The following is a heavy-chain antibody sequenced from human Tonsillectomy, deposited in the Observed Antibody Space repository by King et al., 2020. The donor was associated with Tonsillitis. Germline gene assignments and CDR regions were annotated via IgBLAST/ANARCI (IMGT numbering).Heavy chain of an antibody. V-gene: IGHV2-70*04. Sequence: TLKESGPALGKPTQTLTLTCTFSGFSLSTEEMGVSWVRQPPGTGLGWLARICWDDEKFYRTSLKTRLTISRDTSKNQVVLRMTNMDPGDTATYYCTRSQARSNWFDPWGRGTLVTVSS. CDR3: TRSQARSNWFDP. CDR2: ICWDDEK. J-gene: IGHJ5*02. D-gene: IGHD5-24*01. CDR1: GFSLSTEEMG.